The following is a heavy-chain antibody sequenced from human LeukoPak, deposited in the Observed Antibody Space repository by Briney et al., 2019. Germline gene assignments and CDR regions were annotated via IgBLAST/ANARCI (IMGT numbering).Heavy chain of an antibody. CDR3: RGTYYYGSGIDGDYFDY. J-gene: IGHJ4*02. V-gene: IGHV3-33*01. CDR2: IWYDGSNK. Sequence: PGRSLRLSCEASGFNFGTFAMHWVRQAPGEGLEWLAIIWYDGSNKHYPDSVKGRFTISRDNSKSSLYLQMNSLRAEDTAVYYCRGTYYYGSGIDGDYFDYWGQGTLVTVSS. CDR1: GFNFGTFA. D-gene: IGHD3-10*01.